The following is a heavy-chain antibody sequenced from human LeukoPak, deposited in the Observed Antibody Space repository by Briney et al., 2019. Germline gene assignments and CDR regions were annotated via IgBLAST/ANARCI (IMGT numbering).Heavy chain of an antibody. J-gene: IGHJ4*01. CDR1: GGSISNYY. Sequence: PSETLSLTCTVSGGSISNYYWSWLRQPPGKGLDWIGYVYYSGSTNYNPSLKSRVTISVDTSKNQFSLKLTSVTAADTAVYYCARTGVVATSYFFDYWGHGTLVTVSS. V-gene: IGHV4-59*01. D-gene: IGHD5-12*01. CDR2: VYYSGST. CDR3: ARTGVVATSYFFDY.